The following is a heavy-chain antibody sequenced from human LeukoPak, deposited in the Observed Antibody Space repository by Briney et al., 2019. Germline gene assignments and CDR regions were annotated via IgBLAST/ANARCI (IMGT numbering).Heavy chain of an antibody. CDR3: ARRAVGNSYYHSMDV. D-gene: IGHD6-19*01. J-gene: IGHJ6*03. CDR2: MNPNSGNT. Sequence: ASVKVSCKASGYTFTSYGISWVRQAPGQGLEWVGWMNPNSGNTGYAQKFQGRVTITRNTSISTAFMELSSLRSEDTAVYYCARRAVGNSYYHSMDVWGKGTTVTVSS. CDR1: GYTFTSYG. V-gene: IGHV1-8*03.